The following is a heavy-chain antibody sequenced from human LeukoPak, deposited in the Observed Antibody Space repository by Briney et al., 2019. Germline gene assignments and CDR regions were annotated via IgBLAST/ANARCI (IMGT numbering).Heavy chain of an antibody. Sequence: ASVKVSCKASGYTFTGYCMHWVRQAPGQGLEWMGWINPNSGGTNYAQKFQGRVTMTRDTSISTAYMELSRLRSDDTAVYYCGTEGDRSGGSCYPRNWFDPWGQGTLVTVSS. V-gene: IGHV1-2*02. J-gene: IGHJ5*02. CDR2: INPNSGGT. CDR3: GTEGDRSGGSCYPRNWFDP. D-gene: IGHD2-15*01. CDR1: GYTFTGYC.